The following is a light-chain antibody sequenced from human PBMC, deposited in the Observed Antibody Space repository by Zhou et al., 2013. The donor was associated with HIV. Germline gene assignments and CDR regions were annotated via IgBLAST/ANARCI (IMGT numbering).Light chain of an antibody. CDR3: QQTYSIPLT. J-gene: IGKJ4*01. Sequence: AIRMTQSPTSFSASTGDRVTITCRATQDISSYVAWYQQELGKAPKLLIYGASTLQSGVPSRFSGSGSGTYFTLTITNLQPEDFATYFCQQTYSIPLTFGGGTRLEIK. CDR1: QDISSY. CDR2: GAS. V-gene: IGKV1-8*01.